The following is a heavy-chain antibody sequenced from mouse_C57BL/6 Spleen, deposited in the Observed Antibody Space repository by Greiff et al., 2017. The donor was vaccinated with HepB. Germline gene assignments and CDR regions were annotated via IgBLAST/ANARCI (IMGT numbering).Heavy chain of an antibody. D-gene: IGHD5-1-1*01. CDR2: IHPNSGST. CDR3: EREGYRDYFDY. CDR1: GYTFPSYW. V-gene: IGHV1-64*01. J-gene: IGHJ2*01. Sequence: QVQLQQPGAELVKPGASVKLSCKASGYTFPSYWMHWVKQRPGQGLEWIGMIHPNSGSTNYNEKFKSKATLTVDKSSSTAYMQLSSLTSEDSAVYYCEREGYRDYFDYWGQGTTLTVSS.